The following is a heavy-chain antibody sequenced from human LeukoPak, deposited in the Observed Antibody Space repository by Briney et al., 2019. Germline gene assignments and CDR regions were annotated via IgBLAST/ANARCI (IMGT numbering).Heavy chain of an antibody. CDR3: ATGSGTYSPDY. J-gene: IGHJ4*02. Sequence: ASVKVPCKTSGNTITRNYIHWVRQAPGQGLEWMGVITPSGGTTTYAQNFQGRVTMTRDASTSTVYMQLNSLRSDDTAVYYCATGSGTYSPDYWGQGTLVTVSS. CDR1: GNTITRNY. CDR2: ITPSGGTT. D-gene: IGHD1-26*01. V-gene: IGHV1-46*03.